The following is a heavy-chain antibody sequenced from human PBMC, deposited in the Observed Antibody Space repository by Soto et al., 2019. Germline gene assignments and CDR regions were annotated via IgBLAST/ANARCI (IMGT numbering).Heavy chain of an antibody. Sequence: PGGSLRLSCAASGFTFSSYAMSWVRQAPGKGLEWVSAISGSGGSTYYADSVKGRFTISRDNSKNTLYLQMNSLRAEDTAVYYCAKSSGDSSGYYGSSHLDYWGQGTLVTVSS. D-gene: IGHD3-22*01. CDR2: ISGSGGST. J-gene: IGHJ4*02. CDR1: GFTFSSYA. CDR3: AKSSGDSSGYYGSSHLDY. V-gene: IGHV3-23*01.